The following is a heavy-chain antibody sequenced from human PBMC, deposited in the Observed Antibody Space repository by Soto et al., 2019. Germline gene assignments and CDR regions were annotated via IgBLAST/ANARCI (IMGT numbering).Heavy chain of an antibody. CDR2: ISAYNGNT. Sequence: ASVKVSCKASGYTFTSYGISWVRQAPGQGLEWMGWISAYNGNTNYAQKLQGRVTMTTDTSTSTAYMELRSLRSDDTAEYYCARDPARWFGELLYMAAYYCDYWGQGTLVNVSS. J-gene: IGHJ4*02. V-gene: IGHV1-18*01. CDR1: GYTFTSYG. CDR3: ARDPARWFGELLYMAAYYCDY. D-gene: IGHD3-10*01.